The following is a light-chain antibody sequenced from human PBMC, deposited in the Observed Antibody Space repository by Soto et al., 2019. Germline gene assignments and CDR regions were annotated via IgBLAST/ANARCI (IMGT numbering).Light chain of an antibody. J-gene: IGKJ1*01. CDR3: QQYNNWPET. V-gene: IGKV3D-15*01. CDR2: GTS. CDR1: QSVSIT. Sequence: PGERVTLSCRASQSVSITCLTWYQRRPGQAPRLLLYGTSSRATSIPARFSDSESGTEFTLTISSLQSEDFAVYYCQQYNNWPETFGQGTKVDIK.